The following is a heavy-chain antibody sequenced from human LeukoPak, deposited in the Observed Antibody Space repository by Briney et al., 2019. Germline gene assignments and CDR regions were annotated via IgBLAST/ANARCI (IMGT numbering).Heavy chain of an antibody. CDR1: GFTFTSSA. CDR3: AADPRRFYYYYGMDV. Sequence: GASVKVSCKASGFTFTSSAMQWVRQARGQRLEWIGWIVVGSGNTNYAQKFQERVTITRDMSTSTAYMELSSLRSEDTAVYYCAADPRRFYYYYGMDVWGQGTTVTVSS. D-gene: IGHD3-3*01. V-gene: IGHV1-58*02. J-gene: IGHJ6*02. CDR2: IVVGSGNT.